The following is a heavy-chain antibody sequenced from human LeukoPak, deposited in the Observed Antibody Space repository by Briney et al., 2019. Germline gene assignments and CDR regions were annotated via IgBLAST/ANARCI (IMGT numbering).Heavy chain of an antibody. CDR3: AVAAEVGAAPFDY. Sequence: ASVKVSCKASGGTFSSYATSWVRQAPGQGLEWMGGIIPIFGTANYAQKFQGRVTITTDESTSTAYMELSSLRSEDTAVYYCAVAAEVGAAPFDYWGQGTLVTVSS. CDR2: IIPIFGTA. V-gene: IGHV1-69*05. CDR1: GGTFSSYA. D-gene: IGHD2-15*01. J-gene: IGHJ4*02.